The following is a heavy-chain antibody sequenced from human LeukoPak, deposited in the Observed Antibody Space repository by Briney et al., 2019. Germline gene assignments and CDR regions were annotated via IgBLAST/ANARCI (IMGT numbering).Heavy chain of an antibody. Sequence: SETLSLTCTVSGGSISSYYWSWIRQPPGKGLEWIGYIYTSGSTNYNPSLKSRVTISVDTSKNQFSLKLSSVTAADTAVYYCARDLGSGPNWFDPWGQGTLVTVSS. J-gene: IGHJ5*02. D-gene: IGHD3-10*01. V-gene: IGHV4-59*01. CDR2: IYTSGST. CDR1: GGSISSYY. CDR3: ARDLGSGPNWFDP.